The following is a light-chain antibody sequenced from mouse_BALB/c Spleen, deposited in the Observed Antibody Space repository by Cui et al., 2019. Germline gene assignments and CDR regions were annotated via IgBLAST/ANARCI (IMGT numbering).Light chain of an antibody. J-gene: IGKJ2*01. CDR2: DTS. Sequence: QIVLTQSPAIMSASPGEKVTMTCSASSSVSYMHWYQQKSGTSPKRWIYDTSKLASGVPARFSGSGSGTSYSLTISSMEAEDAATYYCQQWSSNPPTFGGGTKLEMK. CDR1: SSVSY. CDR3: QQWSSNPPT. V-gene: IGKV4-59*01.